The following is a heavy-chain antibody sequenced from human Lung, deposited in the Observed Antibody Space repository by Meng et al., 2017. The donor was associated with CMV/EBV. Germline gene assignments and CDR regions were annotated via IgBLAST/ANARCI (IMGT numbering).Heavy chain of an antibody. CDR3: ARGLGYNWNDGEYYEYNMDV. CDR2: MNPNSGNT. J-gene: IGHJ6*03. D-gene: IGHD1-1*01. V-gene: IGHV1-8*03. CDR1: GYTFTSYD. Sequence: ASXXVSXKASGYTFTSYDINWVRQATGQGLEWMGWMNPNSGNTGYAQKFQGRVTITRNTSISTAYMELSSLRSEDTAVYYCARGLGYNWNDGEYYEYNMDVWXQGTXVTVSS.